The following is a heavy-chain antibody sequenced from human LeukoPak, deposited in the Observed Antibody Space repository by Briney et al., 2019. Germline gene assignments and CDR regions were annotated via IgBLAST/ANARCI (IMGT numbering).Heavy chain of an antibody. V-gene: IGHV4-30-2*01. Sequence: SQTLSLTCAVSGDSISSGGYSWSWIRQPPGKGLECIGYIYHSGSAYCNPSLKSRVTMSVDGSKNQFSLKLRSVTAADTAFYYCARAIVEFYAFDIWGQGRMVTVSS. D-gene: IGHD3-22*01. J-gene: IGHJ3*02. CDR1: GDSISSGGYS. CDR3: ARAIVEFYAFDI. CDR2: IYHSGSA.